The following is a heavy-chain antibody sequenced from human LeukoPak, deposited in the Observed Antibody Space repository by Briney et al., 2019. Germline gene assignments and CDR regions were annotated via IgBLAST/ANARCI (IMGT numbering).Heavy chain of an antibody. CDR1: GFTFSSYW. CDR3: ANGPGY. Sequence: GGSLRLSCAGSGFTFSSYWMHWVRQAPGKGLVWIARINSDGGIRSYADSVKGRFAISRDNAKNTLYLQMNSLAAEDTAVYYCANGPGYRGQGTLVTVSS. CDR2: INSDGGIR. V-gene: IGHV3-74*01. J-gene: IGHJ4*02.